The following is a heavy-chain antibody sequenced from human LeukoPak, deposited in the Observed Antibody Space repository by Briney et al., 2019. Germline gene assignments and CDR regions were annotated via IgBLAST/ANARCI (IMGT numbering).Heavy chain of an antibody. CDR1: GFTFSSYG. J-gene: IGHJ4*02. CDR3: ARGGGYSYGTPPDY. Sequence: GGSLRLSCAASGFTFSSYGMHGVRQARGRGLEGVAVIWYDGSNKYYADSVKGRFTISRDNSKNTLYLQMNSLRAEDTAVYYCARGGGYSYGTPPDYWGQGTLVTVSS. CDR2: IWYDGSNK. V-gene: IGHV3-33*01. D-gene: IGHD5-18*01.